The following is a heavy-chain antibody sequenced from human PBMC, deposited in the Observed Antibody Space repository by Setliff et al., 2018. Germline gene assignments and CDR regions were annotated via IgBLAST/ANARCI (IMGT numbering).Heavy chain of an antibody. CDR1: GFTFSNAW. CDR2: IKSKTDGGTT. Sequence: GGSLRLSCAASGFTFSNAWMSWVRQAPGKGLEWVGRIKSKTDGGTTDYAAPVKGRFTISRDDSKNTLYLQMNSLKTEDTAVYYCACPDILTGLYDYWGQGTLVTVSS. J-gene: IGHJ4*02. D-gene: IGHD3-9*01. V-gene: IGHV3-15*01. CDR3: ACPDILTGLYDY.